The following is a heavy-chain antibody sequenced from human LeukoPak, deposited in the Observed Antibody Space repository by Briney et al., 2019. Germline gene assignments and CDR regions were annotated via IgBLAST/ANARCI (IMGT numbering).Heavy chain of an antibody. D-gene: IGHD4-17*01. J-gene: IGHJ4*02. Sequence: GGSLRLSCAASRFTFSSYAMSRVRQAPGKGLKGFSAISGSGGSTYYADSVKGRFTISRDNSKNTLYLQMNSLRAEDTAVYYCAKDRLYGDYAMYYFDYWGQGTLVTVSS. CDR3: AKDRLYGDYAMYYFDY. CDR2: ISGSGGST. CDR1: RFTFSSYA. V-gene: IGHV3-23*01.